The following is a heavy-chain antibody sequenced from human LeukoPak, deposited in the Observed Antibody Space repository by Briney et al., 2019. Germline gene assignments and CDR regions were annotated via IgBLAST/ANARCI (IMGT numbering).Heavy chain of an antibody. CDR3: AILYGSGSYYEAYYFDY. Sequence: GGSLRLSCAASGFTFSSYEMNWVRQAPGKGLEWVSYISSSGSTIYYADSVKGRFTISRDNAKNSLYLQMNSLRAEDTAVYYCAILYGSGSYYEAYYFDYWGQGTLVTVSS. V-gene: IGHV3-48*03. CDR2: ISSSGSTI. CDR1: GFTFSSYE. D-gene: IGHD3-10*01. J-gene: IGHJ4*02.